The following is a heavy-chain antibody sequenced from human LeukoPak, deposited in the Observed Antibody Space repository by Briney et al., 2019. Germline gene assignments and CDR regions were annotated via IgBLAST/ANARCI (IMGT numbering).Heavy chain of an antibody. D-gene: IGHD6-19*01. J-gene: IGHJ4*02. V-gene: IGHV3-74*01. Sequence: ETLSLTCAVYGGSFSGYYWSWVRQAPGKGLVWVSRIKSDGTITSYADPVKGRFTISRDNAKNTLYLQMNSLRAEDTAVYYCARGNSGSNFDSWGQGSLVTVSS. CDR1: GGSFSGYY. CDR3: ARGNSGSNFDS. CDR2: IKSDGTIT.